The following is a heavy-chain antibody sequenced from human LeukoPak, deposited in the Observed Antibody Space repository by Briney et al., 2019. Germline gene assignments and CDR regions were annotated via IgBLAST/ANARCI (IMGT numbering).Heavy chain of an antibody. V-gene: IGHV3-9*01. Sequence: PGGSLRLSCAASGFTFDDYAMHWVRQAPGKGLEWVSGISWNSGSIDYADSVKGRFTISRDNAKNSLYLQMNSLRAEDTALYYCAKLSGYDSGGYFDYWGQGTLVTVSS. J-gene: IGHJ4*02. D-gene: IGHD3-22*01. CDR3: AKLSGYDSGGYFDY. CDR2: ISWNSGSI. CDR1: GFTFDDYA.